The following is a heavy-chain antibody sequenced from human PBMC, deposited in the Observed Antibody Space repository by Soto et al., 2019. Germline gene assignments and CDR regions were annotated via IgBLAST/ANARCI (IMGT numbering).Heavy chain of an antibody. CDR3: ARDAPPPELRFLEWHNYDYNGMDV. J-gene: IGHJ6*02. D-gene: IGHD3-3*01. V-gene: IGHV1-18*01. Sequence: QVQVVQSGDEVKETGASVRVSCKTSGYSFTAYGISWVRQAPGQGLEWMGWISCYNGKTKYAQKVQGRVPMTPDPCTSTAYMEVRSVRSDDTAIYYCARDAPPPELRFLEWHNYDYNGMDVWGQGTTVTVSS. CDR1: GYSFTAYG. CDR2: ISCYNGKT.